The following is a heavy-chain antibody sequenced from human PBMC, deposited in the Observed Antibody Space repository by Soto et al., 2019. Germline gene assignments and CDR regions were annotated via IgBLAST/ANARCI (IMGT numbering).Heavy chain of an antibody. V-gene: IGHV5-51*01. CDR3: AASIFYYGMDV. J-gene: IGHJ6*02. Sequence: GESLKISCKGSGYTFTNYWIGWVRQMPGKGLEWMGIIYPGDSDTKYNPSLQGQVTISADESITTTYLQWGSLKASDTAIYYCAASIFYYGMDVWGQGTTVTVSS. CDR1: GYTFTNYW. CDR2: IYPGDSDT.